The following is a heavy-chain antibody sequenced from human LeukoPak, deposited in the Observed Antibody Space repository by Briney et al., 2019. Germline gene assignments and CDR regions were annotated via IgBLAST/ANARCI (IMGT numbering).Heavy chain of an antibody. V-gene: IGHV3-20*04. CDR2: INWNGGST. CDR1: GFNFDDYG. D-gene: IGHD3-22*01. Sequence: GGSLRLSCAGSGFNFDDYGMTWVRQPPGKGLQWVSGINWNGGSTGYADSVKGRFTISRDNAKNSLYLQMNSLRAEDTALYYCARSYDSSGYYFSPGGYWGQGTLVTVSS. J-gene: IGHJ4*02. CDR3: ARSYDSSGYYFSPGGY.